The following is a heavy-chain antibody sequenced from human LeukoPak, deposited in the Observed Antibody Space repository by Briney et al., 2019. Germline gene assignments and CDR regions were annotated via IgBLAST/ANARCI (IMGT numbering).Heavy chain of an antibody. J-gene: IGHJ4*02. CDR3: AKAGYSSSRLDY. Sequence: GGSLRLSCAASGFTFSSYWMSWVRQAPGKGLEWVANIKQDGSEKYYVDSVKGRFTISRDNAKNSLYLQMNSLRAEDTALYYCAKAGYSSSRLDYWGQGTLVTVSS. CDR1: GFTFSSYW. D-gene: IGHD6-13*01. CDR2: IKQDGSEK. V-gene: IGHV3-7*03.